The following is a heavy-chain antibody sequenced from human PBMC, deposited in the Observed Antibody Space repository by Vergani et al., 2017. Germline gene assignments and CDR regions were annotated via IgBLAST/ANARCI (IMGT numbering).Heavy chain of an antibody. CDR3: VTPQTVTTGGMEV. D-gene: IGHD4-17*01. CDR1: GYTFTDHY. J-gene: IGHJ6*02. CDR2: VDPEDGET. V-gene: IGHV1-69-2*01. Sequence: EVQLVQSGAEVKKPGATMKISCKVSGYTFTDHYMHWVKQAPGKGLEWMGLVDPEDGETIYAEKFKGRVTIVADTSTDTAHLELSSLRSEDTAVYYCVTPQTVTTGGMEVWGQGTTVIVSS.